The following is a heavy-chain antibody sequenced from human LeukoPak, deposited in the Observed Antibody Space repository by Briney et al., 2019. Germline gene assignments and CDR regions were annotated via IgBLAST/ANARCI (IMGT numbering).Heavy chain of an antibody. V-gene: IGHV3-7*03. Sequence: GGSLRLSCAASGFTFSNYRMSWVRQAPGKGLEWVASIKQDGSEKDYVDSVKGRFTISRDNAKNSLYLQMNSLRAEDTAVYYCAKGREWELNPWGQGTLVTVSS. D-gene: IGHD1-26*01. CDR3: AKGREWELNP. CDR1: GFTFSNYR. CDR2: IKQDGSEK. J-gene: IGHJ5*02.